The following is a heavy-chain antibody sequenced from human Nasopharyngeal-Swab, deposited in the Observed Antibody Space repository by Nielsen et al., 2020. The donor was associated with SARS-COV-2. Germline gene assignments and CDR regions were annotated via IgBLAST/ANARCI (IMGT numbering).Heavy chain of an antibody. CDR2: INHSGST. Sequence: WIRQPTGKGLEWIGEINHSGSTNYNPFLKSRDTISVDTSKNQFSLKLSSVTAADTAVYYCARGLLGYCSSTSCYAGPSYYYYYMDVWGKGTTVTVSS. D-gene: IGHD2-2*01. V-gene: IGHV4-34*01. CDR3: ARGLLGYCSSTSCYAGPSYYYYYMDV. J-gene: IGHJ6*03.